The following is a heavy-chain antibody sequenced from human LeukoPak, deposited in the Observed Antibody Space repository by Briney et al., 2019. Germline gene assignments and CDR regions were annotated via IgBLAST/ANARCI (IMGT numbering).Heavy chain of an antibody. V-gene: IGHV3-23*01. J-gene: IGHJ4*02. CDR3: AKGERGIDY. Sequence: PGGSLRLSCAASRFTFNNLAMNWVRQAPGKGLEWVSSVNFRGTISYYADSVKGRFTISRDNSKNTLFLQMDSLRAEDAAIYYCAKGERGIDYWGQGTLVTVSS. D-gene: IGHD7-27*01. CDR1: RFTFNNLA. CDR2: VNFRGTIS.